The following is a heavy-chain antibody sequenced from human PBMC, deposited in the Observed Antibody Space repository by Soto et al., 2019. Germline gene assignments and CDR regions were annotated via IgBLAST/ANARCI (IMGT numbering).Heavy chain of an antibody. J-gene: IGHJ4*02. Sequence: EVQLVESGGVLVQPGGSLRVSCAASGFTFSTSWMNWVRQAPGKGLEWVANINGGGSEGYYVDSVRGRFTISRDNVKNSLVLQMNSLRAEDTAVYYCAAGFPPDYWGQGTLVTVSS. CDR1: GFTFSTSW. D-gene: IGHD3-10*01. CDR3: AAGFPPDY. CDR2: INGGGSEG. V-gene: IGHV3-7*01.